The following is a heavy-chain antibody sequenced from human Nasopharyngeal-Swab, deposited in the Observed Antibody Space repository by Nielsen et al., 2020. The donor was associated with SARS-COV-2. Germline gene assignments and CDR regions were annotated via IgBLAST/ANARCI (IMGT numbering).Heavy chain of an antibody. D-gene: IGHD3-3*01. CDR2: IGRYGTAI. Sequence: GESLKISCAASGFTFRDYSMNLVRQAPGKGLEWVSSIGRYGTAIFHADSVKGRFSVFRDAANKSIYLQIRSLRAEDTAVYYCARVTVFGVANGMDVWGQGTTVTVSS. J-gene: IGHJ6*02. CDR3: ARVTVFGVANGMDV. CDR1: GFTFRDYS. V-gene: IGHV3-21*01.